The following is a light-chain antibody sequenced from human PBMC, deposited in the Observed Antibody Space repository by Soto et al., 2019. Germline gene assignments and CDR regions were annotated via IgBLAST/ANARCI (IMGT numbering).Light chain of an antibody. CDR2: GAS. J-gene: IGKJ1*01. CDR1: QSVSSN. Sequence: EIVTTQSPATLSVSPGERATLSCRASQSVSSNLAWYQQKPGQAPRLLIYGASTRATGIPARFSGSGSGTEFTLTISSLQSEDFAFYYCQQYNNWPETFGQGTKVDIK. CDR3: QQYNNWPET. V-gene: IGKV3-15*01.